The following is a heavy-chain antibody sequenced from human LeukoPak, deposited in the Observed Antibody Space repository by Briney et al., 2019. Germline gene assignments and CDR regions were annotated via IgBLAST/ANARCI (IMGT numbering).Heavy chain of an antibody. CDR1: GGSISSSSYY. J-gene: IGHJ6*03. Sequence: SETLSLTCTVSGGSISSSSYYWGWIRQPPGKGLEWIGSIYYSGSVYYNPSLKSRVTISVDTSKNQFSLKLISVTAADTAVYYCARDRYVSSVVLSGSYYYYMDVWGKGTTVTVSS. V-gene: IGHV4-39*07. CDR2: IYYSGSV. D-gene: IGHD2-21*01. CDR3: ARDRYVSSVVLSGSYYYYMDV.